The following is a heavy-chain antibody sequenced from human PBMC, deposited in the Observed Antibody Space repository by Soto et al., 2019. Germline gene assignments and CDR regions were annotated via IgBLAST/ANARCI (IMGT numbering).Heavy chain of an antibody. Sequence: QVQLVESGGGVVQPGRSLRLSCAASGFTFSSYGMHWVRQAPGKGLEWVAVIWYDASNKYYADSVKGRFTISRDNSKNTLYLQMNSLRAEDTAVYYCARDPSHWNDDFYSYYGMDVWGQGTTVTVSS. J-gene: IGHJ6*02. CDR3: ARDPSHWNDDFYSYYGMDV. D-gene: IGHD1-1*01. CDR1: GFTFSSYG. CDR2: IWYDASNK. V-gene: IGHV3-33*01.